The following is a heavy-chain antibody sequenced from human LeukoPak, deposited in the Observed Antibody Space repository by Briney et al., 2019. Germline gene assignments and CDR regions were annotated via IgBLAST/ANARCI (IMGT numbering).Heavy chain of an antibody. D-gene: IGHD2-8*01. J-gene: IGHJ4*02. CDR2: INHSGST. CDR3: ATAPYANGY. CDR1: GGSFSGYY. V-gene: IGHV4-34*01. Sequence: SETLSLTCAVYGGSFSGYYWSWIRQPPGKGLEWIGEINHSGSTNYNPSLKSRVTISVDTSKNQFSLKLSSVTAADTAVYYCATAPYANGYWGQGTLVTVSS.